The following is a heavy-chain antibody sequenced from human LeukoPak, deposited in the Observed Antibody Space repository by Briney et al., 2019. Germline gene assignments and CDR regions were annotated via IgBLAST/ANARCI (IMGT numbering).Heavy chain of an antibody. CDR3: GKEGGA. CDR1: GFRFSDFT. V-gene: IGHV3-23*01. J-gene: IGHJ5*02. Sequence: PGGSLRLSCAASGFRFSDFTMTWVRQAPGKGPEWVSAISGRGGSTYYADSLGGRFTISRDNSKDMVYLQMNSLKVEDTATYYCGKEGGAWGQGTKVTASS. D-gene: IGHD3-16*01. CDR2: ISGRGGST.